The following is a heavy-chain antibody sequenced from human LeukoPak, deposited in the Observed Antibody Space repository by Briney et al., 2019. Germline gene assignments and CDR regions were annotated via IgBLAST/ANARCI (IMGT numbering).Heavy chain of an antibody. CDR3: ARVGRTKVATMAY. V-gene: IGHV1-18*01. D-gene: IGHD5-12*01. Sequence: ASVKVSCKASGYTFTNYGISWVRQAPGQGLEWMGWISGSSENTDAAQKFQGRVTMTTDTSTSTAYMELRNLRSDDTATYYCARVGRTKVATMAYWGQGTLVTVSS. CDR2: ISGSSENT. CDR1: GYTFTNYG. J-gene: IGHJ4*02.